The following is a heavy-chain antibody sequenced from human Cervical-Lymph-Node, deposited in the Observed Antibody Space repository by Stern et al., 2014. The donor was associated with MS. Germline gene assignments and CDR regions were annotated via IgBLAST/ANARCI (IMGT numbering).Heavy chain of an antibody. CDR2: IYPGDSDT. V-gene: IGHV5-51*01. J-gene: IGHJ5*02. CDR3: ATHHVGP. CDR1: GYKFTNQG. Sequence: EVQLVHSGAEVKKPGESLKISCETSGYKFTNQGIAWVRQMPGKGLEFMGIIYPGDSDTRYNPSFQGQVTISADKSINTAYLQWSSLKASDTAMYYCATHHVGPRGQGTLVIVSS.